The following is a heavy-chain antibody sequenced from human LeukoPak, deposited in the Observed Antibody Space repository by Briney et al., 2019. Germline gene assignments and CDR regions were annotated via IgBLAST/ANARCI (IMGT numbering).Heavy chain of an antibody. Sequence: PGGSLRLSCAVSGFTVSSNYMSWLRQAPGKGLEWVSVIYGGGDTHYADSVKGRFTISRDNSKNTVYLQMNSLTAEDTAVYYCARDGDSGSYSTFDYWGQGTLVTVSS. CDR1: GFTVSSNY. V-gene: IGHV3-53*01. CDR2: IYGGGDT. CDR3: ARDGDSGSYSTFDY. D-gene: IGHD1-26*01. J-gene: IGHJ4*02.